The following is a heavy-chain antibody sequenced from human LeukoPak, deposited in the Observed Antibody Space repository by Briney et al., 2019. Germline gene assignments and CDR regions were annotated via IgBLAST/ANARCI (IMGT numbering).Heavy chain of an antibody. CDR3: ARHQSSGTYPLDC. V-gene: IGHV1-8*01. Sequence: ASVKVSCKASGYSLTSHDINWIRQSPGQGLEWVGWMNPNTGNSGSAQKFRGRVTLTTDNSINTAYLEVSRLRFEDTAVYYCARHQSSGTYPLDCWGQGTLVTVSS. D-gene: IGHD6-25*01. CDR2: MNPNTGNS. J-gene: IGHJ4*02. CDR1: GYSLTSHD.